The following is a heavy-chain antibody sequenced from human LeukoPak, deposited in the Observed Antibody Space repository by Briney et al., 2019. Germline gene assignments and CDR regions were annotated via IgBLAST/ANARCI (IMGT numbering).Heavy chain of an antibody. CDR1: GFTFSGSA. Sequence: PGGSLRLSCAASGFTFSGSAMHWVRQASGKGLEWVGRIRSKANSYATAYAASVKGRFTISRDDSKNTAYLQMNSLKTEDTAVYYCTKSTYYYGSGSSRSVYGMDVWGQGTTVTVSS. V-gene: IGHV3-73*01. CDR2: IRSKANSYAT. J-gene: IGHJ6*02. CDR3: TKSTYYYGSGSSRSVYGMDV. D-gene: IGHD3-10*01.